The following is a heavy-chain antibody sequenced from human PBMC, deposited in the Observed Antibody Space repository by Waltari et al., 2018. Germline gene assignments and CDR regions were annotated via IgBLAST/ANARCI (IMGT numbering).Heavy chain of an antibody. V-gene: IGHV1-69*12. CDR1: GGTFSSYA. D-gene: IGHD6-13*01. CDR3: ARGGGSSWLPKYYYYYYMDV. CDR2: IIPIFGTA. Sequence: QVQLVQSGAEVNKPGSSVKVSCKASGGTFSSYAISWVRQAPGQGLEWMGGIIPIFGTANYAQKFQGRVTITADESTSTAYMELSSLRSEDTAVYYCARGGGSSWLPKYYYYYYMDVWGKGTTVTISS. J-gene: IGHJ6*03.